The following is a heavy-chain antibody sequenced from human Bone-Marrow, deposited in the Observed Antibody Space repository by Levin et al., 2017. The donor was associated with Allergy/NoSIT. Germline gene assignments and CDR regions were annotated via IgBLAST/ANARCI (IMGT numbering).Heavy chain of an antibody. J-gene: IGHJ4*02. D-gene: IGHD3-3*01. CDR1: GFNFTKAW. Sequence: LGESLKISCAASGFNFTKAWMSWVRQAPGKGLEWVGRIKTYGATIEYAAPVKGRFSISRDDSTNTVFLQVSSLRTEDTALYFCAAESGVAIKYWGQGTLVSVSS. CDR2: IKTYGATI. CDR3: AAESGVAIKY. V-gene: IGHV3-15*01.